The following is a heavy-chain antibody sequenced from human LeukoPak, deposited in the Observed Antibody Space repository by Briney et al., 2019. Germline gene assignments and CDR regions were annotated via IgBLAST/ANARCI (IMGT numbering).Heavy chain of an antibody. V-gene: IGHV1-2*02. J-gene: IGHJ4*02. CDR3: ATYSSSWYPLYYFDY. D-gene: IGHD6-13*01. CDR2: INPNSGGT. CDR1: GYTFTGYY. Sequence: ASVKVSCKASGYTFTGYYMHWVRQAPGQGLEWMGWINPNSGGTNYAQKFQGRVTMTWDTSISTAYMELSRLRSDDTAVYYCATYSSSWYPLYYFDYWGQGTLVPVSS.